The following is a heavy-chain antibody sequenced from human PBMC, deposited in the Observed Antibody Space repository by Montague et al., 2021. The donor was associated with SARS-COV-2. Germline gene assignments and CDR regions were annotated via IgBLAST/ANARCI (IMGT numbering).Heavy chain of an antibody. Sequence: TLSPTCTVSGGSISSGSYYWSWIRQPAGKGLEWIGRMAISWFPDYKPSLKSRVTISVDTSKNQFSRKLSSVTAADTAVYYCARDIAVAGLFDYWGQGTLVTVSS. CDR2: MAISWFP. D-gene: IGHD6-19*01. CDR3: ARDIAVAGLFDY. CDR1: GGSISSGSYY. J-gene: IGHJ4*02. V-gene: IGHV4-61*02.